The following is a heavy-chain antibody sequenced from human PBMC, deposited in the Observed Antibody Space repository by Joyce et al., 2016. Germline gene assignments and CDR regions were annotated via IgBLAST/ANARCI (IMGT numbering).Heavy chain of an antibody. CDR1: GFTFSSYW. V-gene: IGHV3-7*04. CDR2: IKQHGSEK. Sequence: EVQLVESGGGLVQPGGSLRLSCVASGFTFSSYWMSWVRQAPGKGLEWVANIKQHGSEKYYVDSVKGRFTISRDNAKNSLYLQMNSLRAEDTAVYYCARADYADYEVWFDPWGQGTLVTVSS. CDR3: ARADYADYEVWFDP. D-gene: IGHD4-17*01. J-gene: IGHJ5*02.